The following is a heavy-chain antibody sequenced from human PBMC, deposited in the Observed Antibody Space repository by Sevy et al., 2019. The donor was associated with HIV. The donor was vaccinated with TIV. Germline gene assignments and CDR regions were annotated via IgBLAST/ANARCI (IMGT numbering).Heavy chain of an antibody. CDR2: VSYSGRT. CDR1: VASVSSGKYY. Sequence: SETLSLTCNVSVASVSSGKYYWTWIQQPPGKDLEWIGHVSYSGRTNYNPSLKSRVTISEDTSKNQFSLSLNSVTAADTATYYCAREIYFYENSGFYYFDSWGLGILVTVSS. J-gene: IGHJ4*02. V-gene: IGHV4-61*01. D-gene: IGHD3-22*01. CDR3: AREIYFYENSGFYYFDS.